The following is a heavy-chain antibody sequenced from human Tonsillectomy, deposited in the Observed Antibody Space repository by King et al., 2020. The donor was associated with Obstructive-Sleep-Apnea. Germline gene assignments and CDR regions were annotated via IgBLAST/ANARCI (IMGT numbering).Heavy chain of an antibody. CDR1: GDTFTGYY. J-gene: IGHJ4*02. Sequence: QLVQSGAEVKKPGASVKVSCKASGDTFTGYYMHWVRQAPGQGLEWMGWTNPNSGGTDYAQKFQGRVTMTRDTSISTAYMELSSLRSDDTAVYYCARGVGYGGNFPDQWGQGTLVTVSS. CDR2: TNPNSGGT. V-gene: IGHV1-2*02. D-gene: IGHD4-23*01. CDR3: ARGVGYGGNFPDQ.